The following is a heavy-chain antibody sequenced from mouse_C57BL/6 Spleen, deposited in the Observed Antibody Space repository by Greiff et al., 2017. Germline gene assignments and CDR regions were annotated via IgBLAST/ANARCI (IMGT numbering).Heavy chain of an antibody. CDR3: ARKEDYEEDYFNY. Sequence: VQLVESGAELVRPGTSVKMSCKASGYTFTNYWIGWAKQRPGHGLEWIGDIYPGGGYTNYNEKFKGKATLTADKSSSTAYMQFSSLTSEDSAIYYCARKEDYEEDYFNYWGQGTTLTVSS. J-gene: IGHJ2*01. V-gene: IGHV1-63*01. CDR2: IYPGGGYT. D-gene: IGHD2-4*01. CDR1: GYTFTNYW.